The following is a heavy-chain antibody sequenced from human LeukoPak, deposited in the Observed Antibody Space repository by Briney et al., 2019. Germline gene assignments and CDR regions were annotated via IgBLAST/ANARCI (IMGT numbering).Heavy chain of an antibody. V-gene: IGHV1-69*05. D-gene: IGHD2-8*01. Sequence: GASVKVSCKASGGTFSSYAISWVRQAPGQGLEWMGGIIPIFGTANYAQKFQGRVTITTDESTSTAYMELSSLRSEDTAVYYCGLGYCTNGACQNWFDPWGQGTLVTVSS. J-gene: IGHJ5*02. CDR3: GLGYCTNGACQNWFDP. CDR1: GGTFSSYA. CDR2: IIPIFGTA.